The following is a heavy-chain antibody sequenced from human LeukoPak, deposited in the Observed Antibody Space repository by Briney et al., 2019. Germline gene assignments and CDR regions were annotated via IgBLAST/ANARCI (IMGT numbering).Heavy chain of an antibody. D-gene: IGHD6-13*01. CDR2: IYYSGST. J-gene: IGHJ4*02. Sequence: SETLSHTRTVSGGSLNSYYWSWIRPPPGKGLEWIGYIYYSGSTNYNPSLQCRVTIPVDTSKNQLSLKLSSVTAADTAVYYCARGRIAAAGAFDYWGQGTLVTVSS. CDR3: ARGRIAAAGAFDY. V-gene: IGHV4-59*01. CDR1: GGSLNSYY.